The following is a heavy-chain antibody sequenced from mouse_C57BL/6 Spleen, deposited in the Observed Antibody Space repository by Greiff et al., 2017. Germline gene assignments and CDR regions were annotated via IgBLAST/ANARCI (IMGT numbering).Heavy chain of an antibody. CDR3: ARGGVPYSNPAY. D-gene: IGHD2-5*01. CDR1: GYTFTSYW. Sequence: QVQLKQPGAELVMPGASVKLSCKASGYTFTSYWMHWVKQRPGQGLEWIGEIDPSDSYTNYNQKFKGKSTLTVDKSSSTAYMQLSSLTSEDSAVYYCARGGVPYSNPAYWGQGTLVTVSA. CDR2: IDPSDSYT. V-gene: IGHV1-69*01. J-gene: IGHJ3*01.